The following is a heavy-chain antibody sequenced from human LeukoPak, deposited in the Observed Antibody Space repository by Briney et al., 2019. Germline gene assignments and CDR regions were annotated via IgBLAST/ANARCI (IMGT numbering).Heavy chain of an antibody. CDR2: INHSGST. CDR1: GGSFSGYY. J-gene: IGHJ6*02. CDR3: ARDPLSYYYDSSGYYYRYYGMDV. V-gene: IGHV4-34*01. D-gene: IGHD3-22*01. Sequence: SETLSLTCAVYGGSFSGYYWSWIRQPPGKGLEWIGEINHSGSTNYNPSLKSRVTMSVDTSKNQFSLKLSSVTAADTAVYYCARDPLSYYYDSSGYYYRYYGMDVWGQGTTVTVSS.